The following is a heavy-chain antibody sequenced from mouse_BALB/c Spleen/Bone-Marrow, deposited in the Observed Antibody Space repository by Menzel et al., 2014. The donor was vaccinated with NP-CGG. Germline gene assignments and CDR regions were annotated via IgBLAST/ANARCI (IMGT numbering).Heavy chain of an antibody. V-gene: IGHV3-6*02. CDR3: ARARLDSAFAY. Sequence: EVHLVESGPGLVKPSQSLSLTCSVTGYSITSGYYWNWIRQFPGNKLEWMGYISYDGSNNYNPSLKNRISITRDTSKNQFFLKLNSVTTEDTATYYCARARLDSAFAYWGQGTLVTVSA. CDR2: ISYDGSN. J-gene: IGHJ3*01. D-gene: IGHD2-4*01. CDR1: GYSITSGYY.